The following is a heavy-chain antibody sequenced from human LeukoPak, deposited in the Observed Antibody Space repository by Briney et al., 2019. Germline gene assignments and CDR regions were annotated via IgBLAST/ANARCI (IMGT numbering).Heavy chain of an antibody. V-gene: IGHV1-69*13. CDR2: IIPIFGTA. CDR1: GGTFVSYA. J-gene: IGHJ4*02. CDR3: ARGVVGATTGAYSFDY. Sequence: SEKVSCKASGGTFVSYAISWVRQAPGQGLEWMGGIIPIFGTANYAQKFQGRVTIIADESTSTAYMELSSLRSEDTAVYYCARGVVGATTGAYSFDYWGRGTLVTVSS. D-gene: IGHD1-26*01.